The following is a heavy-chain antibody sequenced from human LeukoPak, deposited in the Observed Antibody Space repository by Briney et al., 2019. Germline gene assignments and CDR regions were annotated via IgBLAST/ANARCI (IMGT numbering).Heavy chain of an antibody. D-gene: IGHD1-26*01. V-gene: IGHV4-59*08. CDR3: ASNSGSYYPYYYYYYMDG. CDR1: GGSISSYY. CDR2: IYYSGST. Sequence: SETLSLTCTVSGGSISSYYWSWIRQPPGKGLEWIGYIYYSGSTNYNPSLKSRVTISVDTSKNQFSLKLSSVTAADTAVYYCASNSGSYYPYYYYYYMDGWGKGTTVTVSS. J-gene: IGHJ6*03.